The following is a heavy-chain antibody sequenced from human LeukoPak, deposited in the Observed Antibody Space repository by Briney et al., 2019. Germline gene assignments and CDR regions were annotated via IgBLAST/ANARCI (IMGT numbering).Heavy chain of an antibody. V-gene: IGHV3-30*18. CDR2: ISYDGSNK. Sequence: PGGSLRLSCAASGFTFSSYGMHWVRQAPGKGLEWVAVISYDGSNKYYADSVKGRFTISRDNSKNTLYLQMNSLRAEDTAVYYCAKDDCSGGSCYFHFDYWGQGTLVTVSS. D-gene: IGHD2-15*01. CDR1: GFTFSSYG. CDR3: AKDDCSGGSCYFHFDY. J-gene: IGHJ4*02.